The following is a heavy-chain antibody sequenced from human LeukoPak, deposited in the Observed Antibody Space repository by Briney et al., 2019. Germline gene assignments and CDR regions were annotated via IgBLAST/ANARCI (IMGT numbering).Heavy chain of an antibody. Sequence: GGSLRLSCAASGFTFSSYGMHWVRQAPGKGLEWVAVISYDGSNKYYADSVKGRFTISRDNSKNTLYLQMNSLRAEDTAVYYCAKEGDPRHHFFDYWGQGTLVTVSS. CDR1: GFTFSSYG. D-gene: IGHD3-16*01. CDR2: ISYDGSNK. J-gene: IGHJ4*02. V-gene: IGHV3-30*18. CDR3: AKEGDPRHHFFDY.